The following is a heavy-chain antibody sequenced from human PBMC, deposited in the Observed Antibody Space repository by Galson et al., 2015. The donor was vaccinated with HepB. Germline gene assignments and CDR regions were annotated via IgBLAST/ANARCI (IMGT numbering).Heavy chain of an antibody. CDR3: ARDLADCSGGSCYSGIHWFDP. J-gene: IGHJ5*02. CDR2: ISAYNGNT. CDR1: GYTFTSYG. V-gene: IGHV1-18*04. Sequence: SVKVSCKASGYTFTSYGISWVRQAPGQGLEWMGWISAYNGNTNYAQKLKGRVTMTTDTSTSTAYMELRSLRSDDTAVYYCARDLADCSGGSCYSGIHWFDPWGQGTLVTVSS. D-gene: IGHD2-15*01.